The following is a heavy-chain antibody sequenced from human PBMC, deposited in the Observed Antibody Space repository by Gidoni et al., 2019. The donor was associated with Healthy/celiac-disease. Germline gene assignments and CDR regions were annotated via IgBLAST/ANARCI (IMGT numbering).Heavy chain of an antibody. V-gene: IGHV3-7*01. CDR2: IKQDGSEK. CDR1: GCPFGSYG. Sequence: EGQLVEYGGGLVQPGGSLRLSCAASGCPFGSYGIGWVRRAPGKGLGWVANIKQDGSEKYYVDSVKGRFTLSRDNAKNSLYLQMNSLRAEDTAVYYCARDAKNPFYYDSSGYQFDIWGQGTMVTVSS. J-gene: IGHJ3*02. D-gene: IGHD3-22*01. CDR3: ARDAKNPFYYDSSGYQFDI.